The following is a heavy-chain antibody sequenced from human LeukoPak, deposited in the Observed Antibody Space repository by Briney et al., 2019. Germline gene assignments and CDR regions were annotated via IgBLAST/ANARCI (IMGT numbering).Heavy chain of an antibody. Sequence: GGSLILSCVASGLSVSSNYMSWVRQAPGKGLEWVSVIYRDGSSYYAESVKGRFTISRDNSKNTLYIQMNSLRAEDTAVYYCARSFYDILIGYYQYFDYWGQGTLVTVSS. CDR3: ARSFYDILIGYYQYFDY. D-gene: IGHD3-9*01. CDR1: GLSVSSNY. CDR2: IYRDGSS. J-gene: IGHJ4*02. V-gene: IGHV3-66*01.